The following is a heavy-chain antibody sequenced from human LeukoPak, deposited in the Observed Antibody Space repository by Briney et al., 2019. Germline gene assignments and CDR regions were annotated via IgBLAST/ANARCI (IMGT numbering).Heavy chain of an antibody. V-gene: IGHV4-34*01. CDR3: ARGGSRYSYGQRWFDP. CDR2: INHSGST. J-gene: IGHJ5*02. D-gene: IGHD5-18*01. CDR1: GVSFSGYY. Sequence: SQTLSLTCAVYGVSFSGYYWSWIRQPPGKGLEWIGEINHSGSTNYNPSLKSRVTISVDTSKNQFSLKLSSVTAADTAVYYCARGGSRYSYGQRWFDPWGQGTLVTVSS.